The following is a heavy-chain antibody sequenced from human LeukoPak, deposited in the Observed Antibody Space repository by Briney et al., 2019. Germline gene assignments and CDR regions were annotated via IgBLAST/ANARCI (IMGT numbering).Heavy chain of an antibody. CDR1: EFIFSDYD. Sequence: GGSLRLSCDASEFIFSDYDMNWVRQAPGKGLEWVAHISASGRTNYYADAVKGRFTISRDNVDNSLVLQMNSLRAEDTAVYYCAKQLGDYYYYYMDVWGKGTTVTVSS. CDR2: ISASGRTN. J-gene: IGHJ6*03. V-gene: IGHV3-48*03. CDR3: AKQLGDYYYYYMDV. D-gene: IGHD6-13*01.